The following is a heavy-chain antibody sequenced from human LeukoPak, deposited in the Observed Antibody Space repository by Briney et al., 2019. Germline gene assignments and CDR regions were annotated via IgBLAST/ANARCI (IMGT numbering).Heavy chain of an antibody. CDR1: GYTFIGHY. CDR3: ARGPEYGGTIDY. CDR2: INPNSDAT. D-gene: IGHD4-23*01. Sequence: ASVKVSCKASGYTFIGHYIHWVRQAPGQGLEWMGWINPNSDATKYSQNFQGRVTMTRDTSISTTYMELTRLTSDDTAVYYCARGPEYGGTIDYWGQGTLVTVSS. J-gene: IGHJ4*02. V-gene: IGHV1-2*02.